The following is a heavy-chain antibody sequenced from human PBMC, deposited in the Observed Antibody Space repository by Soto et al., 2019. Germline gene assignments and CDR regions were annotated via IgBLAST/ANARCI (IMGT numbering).Heavy chain of an antibody. D-gene: IGHD6-6*01. CDR3: ARHMRYISWTSSYYYYGMDV. CDR2: IYPGDSDT. J-gene: IGHJ6*02. V-gene: IGHV5-51*01. CDR1: GYRFTTYW. Sequence: GASLKISCKASGYRFTTYWFGWVRQMPGKGLEWMGIIYPGDSDTRYSPSFQGQVTISADKSINTAYLQWSSLKASDTAVYYCARHMRYISWTSSYYYYGMDVWGQGTTVTVSS.